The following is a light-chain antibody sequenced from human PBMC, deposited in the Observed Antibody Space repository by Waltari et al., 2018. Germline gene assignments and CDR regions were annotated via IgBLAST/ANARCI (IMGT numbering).Light chain of an antibody. J-gene: IGLJ1*01. Sequence: SALTQPRSVSGSPGQSVTISCAGPSRDVGGYDYVSWFQQHPGKAPNLLIYDVNERPSDVPDRFSGSKSANTASLTISGLQTEDEADYYCCSFAGSYTYVFGSGTRVTVL. CDR2: DVN. CDR1: SRDVGGYDY. CDR3: CSFAGSYTYV. V-gene: IGLV2-11*01.